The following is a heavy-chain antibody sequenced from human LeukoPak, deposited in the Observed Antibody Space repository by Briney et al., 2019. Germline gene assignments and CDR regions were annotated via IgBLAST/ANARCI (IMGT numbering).Heavy chain of an antibody. CDR3: ARAVAGSPYYYYYMDV. V-gene: IGHV1-69*05. J-gene: IGHJ6*03. Sequence: ASVKVSCKASGGTFSSYAISWVRQAPGQGLEWMGRIIPIFGTANYAQKFQGRVTITTDESTSTAYMELSSLRSEDTAVYYCARAVAGSPYYYYYMDVWGKGTTVTVSS. CDR1: GGTFSSYA. D-gene: IGHD6-19*01. CDR2: IIPIFGTA.